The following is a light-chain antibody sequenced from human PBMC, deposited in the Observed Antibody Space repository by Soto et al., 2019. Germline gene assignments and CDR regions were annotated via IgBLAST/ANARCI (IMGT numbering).Light chain of an antibody. CDR1: QAVSNN. CDR3: QQYNSYSRT. CDR2: KAS. J-gene: IGKJ1*01. Sequence: DIHLTQSPSFLSASVGDRVTITCRPSQAVSNNMAWYQQKPGKPPKLLIYKASTLKSGVPSRFSGSGSGTEFTLTISSLQPDDFATYYCQQYNSYSRTFGQGTKVDIK. V-gene: IGKV1-5*03.